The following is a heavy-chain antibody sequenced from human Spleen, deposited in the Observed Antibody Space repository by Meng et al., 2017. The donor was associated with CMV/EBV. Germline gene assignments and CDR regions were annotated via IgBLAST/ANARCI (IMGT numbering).Heavy chain of an antibody. J-gene: IGHJ4*02. V-gene: IGHV3-48*04. Sequence: GESLKISCAASGFSFSGYWMSWVRQAPGKGLEWISYIDTRGNSIYYADSVKGRFTISRDNAKNSLYLQMNSLRAEDTAVYYCATNTWSGYFTYWGQGALVTVSS. CDR3: ATNTWSGYFTY. CDR2: IDTRGNSI. D-gene: IGHD3-3*01. CDR1: GFSFSGYW.